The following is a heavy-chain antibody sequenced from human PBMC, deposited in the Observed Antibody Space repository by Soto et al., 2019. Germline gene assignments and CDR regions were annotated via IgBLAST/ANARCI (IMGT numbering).Heavy chain of an antibody. J-gene: IGHJ6*02. CDR1: GGSINSGEYY. D-gene: IGHD6-19*01. V-gene: IGHV4-30-4*01. Sequence: KPSGSLYLTCTVSGGSINSGEYYGSWLRKPPGTGLEWTGYIYYSGSTYYNLSLKSRVNISVDTSKNQFSLKLSSVTAADTAVYYCARDPGIAVAGTGDYYYGMDGWGQGTTVPV. CDR2: IYYSGST. CDR3: ARDPGIAVAGTGDYYYGMDG.